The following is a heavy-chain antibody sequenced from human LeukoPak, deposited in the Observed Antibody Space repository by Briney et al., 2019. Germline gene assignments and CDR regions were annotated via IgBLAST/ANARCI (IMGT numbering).Heavy chain of an antibody. Sequence: GSSVTVSCQASGYTLTSYGISWVGQAPGQGLEWMGWISAYNGNTNYAQKLQGRVTMTTDTSTSTAYMELRSLRSDDTAVYYCARDLGELPPYYFDYWGQGTLVTVSS. CDR1: GYTLTSYG. V-gene: IGHV1-18*01. CDR2: ISAYNGNT. J-gene: IGHJ4*02. D-gene: IGHD1-26*01. CDR3: ARDLGELPPYYFDY.